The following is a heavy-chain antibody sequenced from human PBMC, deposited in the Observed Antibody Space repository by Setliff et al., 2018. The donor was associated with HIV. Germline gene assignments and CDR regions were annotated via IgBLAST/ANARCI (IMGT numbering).Heavy chain of an antibody. CDR3: ARDGETTVMGDAFDI. CDR1: GASINSGSYY. J-gene: IGHJ3*02. D-gene: IGHD4-4*01. V-gene: IGHV4-61*02. CDR2: IYISGST. Sequence: PSETLSLTCSVSGASINSGSYYWNWIRQPPGKGLEWIGRIYISGSTKYNPSLKSRVTISVDTSKNQYSLKLSSVTAADTAVYYCARDGETTVMGDAFDIWGQGTMVTVSS.